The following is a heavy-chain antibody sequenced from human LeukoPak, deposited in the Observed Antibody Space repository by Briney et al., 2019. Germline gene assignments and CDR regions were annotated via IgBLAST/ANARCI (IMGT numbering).Heavy chain of an antibody. CDR1: GFTFRSYG. D-gene: IGHD3-9*01. V-gene: IGHV3-21*01. CDR3: ARVGDYDILTGITDLVGMDV. CDR2: IIGGGSYI. Sequence: TGGSLRLSGAASGFTFRSYGMNWVRQAPGKGLEWVPSIIGGGSYIYYADSVKGRFTISSDNAKNSLYLQMNSLRAEDTAVYYCARVGDYDILTGITDLVGMDVWGQGTTVTVSS. J-gene: IGHJ6*02.